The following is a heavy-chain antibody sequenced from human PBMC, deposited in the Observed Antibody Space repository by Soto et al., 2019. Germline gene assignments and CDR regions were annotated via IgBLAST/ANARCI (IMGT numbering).Heavy chain of an antibody. Sequence: QLQLQESGPGLVKPSETLSLTCTVSGGSISSGRYYWGWIRQPPGKGLEWIGSIYYSGSTYSNPSLKSGVTISVDTSKNQFSLRLSSVTAADTAVYYCARHSDCSGGSCYSEYFAVGNWFDPWGQGTLVTVSS. CDR1: GGSISSGRYY. J-gene: IGHJ5*02. D-gene: IGHD2-15*01. V-gene: IGHV4-39*01. CDR3: ARHSDCSGGSCYSEYFAVGNWFDP. CDR2: IYYSGST.